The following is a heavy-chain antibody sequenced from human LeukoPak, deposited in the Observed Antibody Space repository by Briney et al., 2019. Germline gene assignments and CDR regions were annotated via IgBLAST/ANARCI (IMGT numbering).Heavy chain of an antibody. D-gene: IGHD2-15*01. J-gene: IGHJ4*02. V-gene: IGHV4-34*01. CDR3: ARDGPEGILVVAPTHYFHY. CDR2: INHTGST. Sequence: SETLSLTCGVYDGSFSGYYWTWIRQPPGKGLEWIGEINHTGSTNYNPSPKRRVSISVDTSKNQLSLKVNSVTAADTAMYYCARDGPEGILVVAPTHYFHYWGQGTLVTVAS. CDR1: DGSFSGYY.